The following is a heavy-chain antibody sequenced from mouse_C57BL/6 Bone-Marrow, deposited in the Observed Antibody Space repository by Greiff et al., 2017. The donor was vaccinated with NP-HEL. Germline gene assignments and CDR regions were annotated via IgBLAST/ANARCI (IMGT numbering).Heavy chain of an antibody. CDR1: GYTFTGYW. CDR2: ILPGSGST. D-gene: IGHD1-1*01. J-gene: IGHJ4*01. CDR3: ARPNYYGSSYLYAMDY. Sequence: QVQLQQSGAELMKPGASVKLSCKATGYTFTGYWIEWVKQRPGHGLEWIGEILPGSGSTNYNEKFKGKATFTADTSSNTAYMQLSSLTTEDSAIYYCARPNYYGSSYLYAMDYRGQGTSVTVSS. V-gene: IGHV1-9*01.